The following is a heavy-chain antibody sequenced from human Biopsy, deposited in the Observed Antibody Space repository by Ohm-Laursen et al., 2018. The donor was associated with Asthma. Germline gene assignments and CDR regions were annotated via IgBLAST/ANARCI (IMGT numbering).Heavy chain of an antibody. CDR2: ISEDASTQ. Sequence: SLRLSCAASGFSFSNFAIHWVRQAPGKGLEWVGVISEDASTQDYADSVKGRFTISRDKSKNTLYMQMNSLRAEDTAVYYCAKRGSYFDYWGQGTLVTVSS. CDR1: GFSFSNFA. J-gene: IGHJ4*02. D-gene: IGHD1-26*01. CDR3: AKRGSYFDY. V-gene: IGHV3-30*18.